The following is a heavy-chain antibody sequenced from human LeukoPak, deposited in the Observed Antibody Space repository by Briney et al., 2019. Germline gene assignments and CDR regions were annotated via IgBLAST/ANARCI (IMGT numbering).Heavy chain of an antibody. CDR2: IYYSGST. CDR1: GGSISSYY. V-gene: IGHV4-59*01. J-gene: IGHJ4*02. D-gene: IGHD3-10*01. Sequence: PSQTLSLTCTVSGGSISSYYWSWIRQPPGKGLEWIGYIYYSGSTNYNPSLKSRVTISVDTSKNQFSLKLSSVTAADTAVYYCARAGVTMVRGVIFDYFDYWGQGTLVTVSS. CDR3: ARAGVTMVRGVIFDYFDY.